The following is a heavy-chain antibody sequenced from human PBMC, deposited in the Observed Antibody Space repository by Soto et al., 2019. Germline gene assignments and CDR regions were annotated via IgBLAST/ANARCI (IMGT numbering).Heavy chain of an antibody. Sequence: QVQLVESGGGVVQPGRSLRLSCAASGFTFSSYAMHWVRQAPGKGLEWIGEINHSGSTNYNPSLKSRVTISVDTSKNQFSLKLSSVTAADTAVYYCAREGSYYDSSGYQNWFDPWGQGTLVTVSS. D-gene: IGHD3-22*01. CDR1: GFTFSSYA. J-gene: IGHJ5*02. CDR3: AREGSYYDSSGYQNWFDP. CDR2: INHSGST. V-gene: IGHV4-34*01.